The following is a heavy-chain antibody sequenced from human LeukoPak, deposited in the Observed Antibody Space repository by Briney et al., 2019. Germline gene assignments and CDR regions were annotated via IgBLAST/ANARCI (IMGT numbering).Heavy chain of an antibody. CDR1: GFTFSNAW. V-gene: IGHV3-15*01. CDR2: IKSKTDGGTT. CDR3: TTDPEVLGYCSSTSCSPFDY. Sequence: GGSLRLSCAASGFTFSNAWMSWVRQAPGKGLEWVGRIKSKTDGGTTDYAAPVKGRFTISRDDSDNALYLQMNCLKTEDTAVYYCTTDPEVLGYCSSTSCSPFDYWGQGTLVTVSS. J-gene: IGHJ4*02. D-gene: IGHD2-2*01.